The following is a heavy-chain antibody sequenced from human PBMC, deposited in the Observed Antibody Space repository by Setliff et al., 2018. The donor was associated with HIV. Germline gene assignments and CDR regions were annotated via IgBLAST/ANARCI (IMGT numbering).Heavy chain of an antibody. J-gene: IGHJ4*02. CDR2: ISSSSSII. CDR3: AGAGPLDNYDYVGAYYFDY. V-gene: IGHV3-48*01. CDR1: GFTFSSYS. D-gene: IGHD5-12*01. Sequence: PGGSLRLSCAASGFTFSSYSMNWVRQAPGKGLEGVSYISSSSSIIYYADSVKGRFTISRDNARNSLYLQMNSLRAEDTAVYYCAGAGPLDNYDYVGAYYFDYWGQGTPVTVSS.